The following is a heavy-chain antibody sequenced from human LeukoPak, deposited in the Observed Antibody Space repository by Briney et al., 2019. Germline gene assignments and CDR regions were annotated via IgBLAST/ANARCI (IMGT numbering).Heavy chain of an antibody. CDR3: AHTDCSSTSCYISDMVVNWFDP. J-gene: IGHJ5*02. CDR1: GFSLSTSGVG. D-gene: IGHD2-2*02. V-gene: IGHV2-5*02. Sequence: QTLSLTCTFSGFSLSTSGVGVGWIRQPPGKALEWLALIYWDDDKRYSPSLKSRLTITKDTSKNQVVLTMTNMDPVDTATYYCAHTDCSSTSCYISDMVVNWFDPWGQGTLVTVSS. CDR2: IYWDDDK.